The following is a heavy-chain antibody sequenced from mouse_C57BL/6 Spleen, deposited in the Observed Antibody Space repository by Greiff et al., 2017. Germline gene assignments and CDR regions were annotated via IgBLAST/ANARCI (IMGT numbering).Heavy chain of an antibody. CDR3: ANYDYDGDYYAMDY. Sequence: QVQLQQPGAELVKPGASVKMSCKASGYTFNSYWITWVKQRPGQGLEWIGDIYPGSGSTNYNEKFKSKATLTVDTSSSTAYMQLSSLTSEDSAVYYCANYDYDGDYYAMDYWGQGTSVTVSS. CDR2: IYPGSGST. J-gene: IGHJ4*01. D-gene: IGHD2-4*01. CDR1: GYTFNSYW. V-gene: IGHV1-55*01.